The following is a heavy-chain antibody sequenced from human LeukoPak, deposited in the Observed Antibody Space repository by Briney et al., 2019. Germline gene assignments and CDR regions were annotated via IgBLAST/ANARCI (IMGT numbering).Heavy chain of an antibody. J-gene: IGHJ4*02. CDR3: ASLGGYSYGYYFEY. D-gene: IGHD5-18*01. CDR1: GYTLTELS. Sequence: ASVKVSCKVSGYTLTELSMHWVRQAPGKGPEWMGGFDPEDGEAIYAQKFQGRVTMTEDKSTDTAYMELSSLGSEDTAVYYCASLGGYSYGYYFEYWGQGTLVTVSS. V-gene: IGHV1-24*01. CDR2: FDPEDGEA.